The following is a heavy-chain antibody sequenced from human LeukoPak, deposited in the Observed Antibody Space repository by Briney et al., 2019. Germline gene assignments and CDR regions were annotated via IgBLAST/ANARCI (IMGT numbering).Heavy chain of an antibody. D-gene: IGHD6-13*01. CDR1: GFTFSNYA. J-gene: IGHJ4*02. V-gene: IGHV3-30-3*01. Sequence: GGSLRLSCAASGFTFSNYAMHWVRQAPGKGLEWVAVISYDGSKVYYGDSVKGRFTISRDNSENTLYLQMNSLRTEDTALYYCAKDSSSWYHYWGQGTLVTVSS. CDR2: ISYDGSKV. CDR3: AKDSSSWYHY.